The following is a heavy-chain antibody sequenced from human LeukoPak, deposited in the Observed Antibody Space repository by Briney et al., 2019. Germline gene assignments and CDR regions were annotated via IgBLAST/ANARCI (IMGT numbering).Heavy chain of an antibody. J-gene: IGHJ4*02. D-gene: IGHD2-2*01. CDR2: INHSGST. V-gene: IGHV4-34*01. CDR1: GGSFSGYY. CDR3: ARGRRYCSSTSCYGYWFDY. Sequence: PSETLSLTCAVHGGSFSGYYWSWIRQPPGKGLEWIGEINHSGSTNYNPSLKSRVTISVDTSKNQFSLKLSSVTAADTAVYYCARGRRYCSSTSCYGYWFDYWGQGTLVTVSS.